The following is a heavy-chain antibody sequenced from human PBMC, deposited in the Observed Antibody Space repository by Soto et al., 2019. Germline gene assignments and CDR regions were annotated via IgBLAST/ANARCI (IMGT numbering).Heavy chain of an antibody. D-gene: IGHD4-17*01. CDR1: GFTFSSYS. J-gene: IGHJ3*02. CDR2: ISSSGSTI. V-gene: IGHV3-48*01. CDR3: ARDERAYGADALEI. Sequence: GGSLRLSCAASGFTFSSYSMTWVRQAPGKGLEWVSYISSSGSTIYYADSVKGRFTISRDNAQNSLFLQMISLRAEDTAVYYCARDERAYGADALEIRGQGTMVTVSS.